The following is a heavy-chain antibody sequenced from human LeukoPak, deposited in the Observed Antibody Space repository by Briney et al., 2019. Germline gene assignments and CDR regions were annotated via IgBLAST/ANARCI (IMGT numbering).Heavy chain of an antibody. J-gene: IGHJ4*02. V-gene: IGHV3-7*01. D-gene: IGHD3-3*01. CDR1: GFTFSSYW. Sequence: GGSLRLSCAASGFTFSSYWMSWVRQAPGKGLEWVANIKQDGSEKYYVDSVKGRFTISGDNAKNSLYLQMNSLRAEDTAVYYCARVYFGVVRGPFDYWGQGTLVTVSS. CDR2: IKQDGSEK. CDR3: ARVYFGVVRGPFDY.